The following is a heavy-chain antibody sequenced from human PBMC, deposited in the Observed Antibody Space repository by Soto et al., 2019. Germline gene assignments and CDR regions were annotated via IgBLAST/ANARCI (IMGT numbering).Heavy chain of an antibody. CDR2: IRDRGST. V-gene: IGHV4-31*03. D-gene: IGHD2-8*01. CDR3: ARAMANYFDY. Sequence: QVQLQESGPGLVKPSQTLSVTCTVSGGSVSSDDYSWSWIRQHPGKGLEWIGYIRDRGSTYYNPSLEGRFTISVDTSKNQFSLRLRSVTAADTAVYYCARAMANYFDYWGQGTLVTASS. J-gene: IGHJ4*02. CDR1: GGSVSSDDYS.